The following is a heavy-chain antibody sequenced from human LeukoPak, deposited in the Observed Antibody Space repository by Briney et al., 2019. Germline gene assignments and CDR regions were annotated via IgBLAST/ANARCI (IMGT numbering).Heavy chain of an antibody. Sequence: ASVKVSCKASGYTFTSYGISWVRQAPGQGLEWMGWISAYNGNTNFAQEFQGRVTMTTDTSSNTAYMELRSLTSDDTAVYYCARDPSNSVGQKLFFDYWGQGTLVTVSS. D-gene: IGHD1/OR15-1a*01. CDR3: ARDPSNSVGQKLFFDY. V-gene: IGHV1-18*01. J-gene: IGHJ4*02. CDR1: GYTFTSYG. CDR2: ISAYNGNT.